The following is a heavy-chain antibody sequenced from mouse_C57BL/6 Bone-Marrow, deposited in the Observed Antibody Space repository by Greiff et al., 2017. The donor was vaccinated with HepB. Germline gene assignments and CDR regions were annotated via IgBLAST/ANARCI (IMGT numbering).Heavy chain of an antibody. CDR2: IFPGSGST. CDR1: GYTFTDYY. CDR3: ARGRDLGYPYAMHY. Sequence: VKLMESGPELVKPGASVKISCKASGYTFTDYYINWVKQRPGQGLEWIGWIFPGSGSTYYNEKFKGKATLTVDKSSSTAYMLLSSLTSEDSAVYFCARGRDLGYPYAMHYWGQGTSVTVSS. V-gene: IGHV1-75*01. J-gene: IGHJ4*01. D-gene: IGHD2-2*01.